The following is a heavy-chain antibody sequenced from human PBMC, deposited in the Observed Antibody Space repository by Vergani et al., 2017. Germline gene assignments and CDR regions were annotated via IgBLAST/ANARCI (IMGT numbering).Heavy chain of an antibody. V-gene: IGHV4-4*07. Sequence: QVQLQESGPGLVKPSETLSLTCTVSGGSFSSYYWSWIRQAAGKGLEWIGRIYTSGGTNYNPSLKSRVTMSVDTSKNQFSLKLSSVTAADTAVYYCARDNGAVDYGDSRTYYYYYMDVWGKGTTVTVSS. J-gene: IGHJ6*03. CDR2: IYTSGGT. CDR3: ARDNGAVDYGDSRTYYYYYMDV. CDR1: GGSFSSYY. D-gene: IGHD4-17*01.